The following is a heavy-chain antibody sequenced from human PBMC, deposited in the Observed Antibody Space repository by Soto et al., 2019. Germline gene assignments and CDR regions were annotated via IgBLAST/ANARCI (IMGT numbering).Heavy chain of an antibody. D-gene: IGHD6-19*01. CDR1: GLMFSAYA. V-gene: IGHV3-30*04. Sequence: GGSLRLSCTASGLMFSAYAMLWVRQAPGKGLEWVAAISYDGTYKYYAESIECRFTIPRDKSSNTLFLQLNSLRREDTAMYYRARYPCPYTSGGYGIDFWGHGTLVTGSS. CDR3: ARYPCPYTSGGYGIDF. CDR2: ISYDGTYK. J-gene: IGHJ4*01.